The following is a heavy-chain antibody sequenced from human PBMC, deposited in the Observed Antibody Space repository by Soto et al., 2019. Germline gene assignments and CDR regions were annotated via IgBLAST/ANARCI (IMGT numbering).Heavy chain of an antibody. CDR3: GRVASSSSWTPDY. CDR2: LTSSSSHT. CDR1: GFSFSVYS. J-gene: IGHJ4*02. Sequence: EVQLVESGGGLVKPGGSLRLSCAGSGFSFSVYSMNWVRQAPGKALEWVSSLTSSSSHTYYADSVKGRFTISRDNAKNLLNLQMDSLRDEDTAVYYCGRVASSSSWTPDYLGQGTLVTVSS. D-gene: IGHD2-2*01. V-gene: IGHV3-21*02.